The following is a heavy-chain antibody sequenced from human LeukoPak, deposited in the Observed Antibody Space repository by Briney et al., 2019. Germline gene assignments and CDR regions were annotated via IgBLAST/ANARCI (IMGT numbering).Heavy chain of an antibody. J-gene: IGHJ4*02. D-gene: IGHD3-22*01. CDR2: INPSGGST. CDR3: ARAQAEVITMNNFDY. Sequence: ASVKVSCKASGYTFTSYYMHWVRQAPGQGLEWMGIINPSGGSTSYAQKFRGRVTMTRDTSTSTVYMELSSLRSEDTAVYYCARAQAEVITMNNFDYWGQGTLVTVSS. CDR1: GYTFTSYY. V-gene: IGHV1-46*01.